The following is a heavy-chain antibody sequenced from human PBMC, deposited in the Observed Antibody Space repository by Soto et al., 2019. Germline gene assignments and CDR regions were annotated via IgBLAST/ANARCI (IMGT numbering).Heavy chain of an antibody. J-gene: IGHJ4*02. CDR2: INHSGNA. CDR3: ARLEELATISYYFDF. V-gene: IGHV4-34*01. Sequence: PSETLSLTCAVYGGSFSGYYWSWIRQPPGKGLEWIGEINHSGNAYYNPSLQTRVTISLDKSRSQFSLKLNSVTAADSAVYFCARLEELATISYYFDFWGPGALVTVSS. CDR1: GGSFSGYY. D-gene: IGHD1-1*01.